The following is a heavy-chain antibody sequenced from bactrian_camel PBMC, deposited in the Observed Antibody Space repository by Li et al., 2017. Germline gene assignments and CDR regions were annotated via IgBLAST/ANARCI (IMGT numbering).Heavy chain of an antibody. J-gene: IGHJ4*01. CDR1: GFTFGAHV. CDR2: IDTSGDT. Sequence: QVQLVESGGGLVQPGGSLSLSCAVSGFTFGAHVMAWVRQAPGKEREGVASIDTSGDTNYARSVKDRFTISNDNAKNTLYLQMNSLKPEDTALYYCAAGPLTDVCSSNSWSVLPSWGQGTQVTVSS. V-gene: IGHV3S53*01. D-gene: IGHD3*01. CDR3: AAGPLTDVCSSNSWSVLPS.